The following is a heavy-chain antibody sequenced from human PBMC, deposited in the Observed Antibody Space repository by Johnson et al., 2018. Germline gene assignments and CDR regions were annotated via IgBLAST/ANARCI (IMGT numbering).Heavy chain of an antibody. J-gene: IGHJ3*02. CDR1: GVTLSNCI. CDR3: AKDLYGGNLTPDAFDI. V-gene: IGHV3-30*18. CDR2: ISHDEIDK. D-gene: IGHD4-23*01. Sequence: VQLVQSGGGVVQPGTSLRLSCGVSGVTLSNCIMHWVRQAPGKGLEWVALISHDEIDKQYGDSVQGRFSLSRDTSKNTVYLQMNSLGAEDTAVYYCAKDLYGGNLTPDAFDIWGQGTMVIVSS.